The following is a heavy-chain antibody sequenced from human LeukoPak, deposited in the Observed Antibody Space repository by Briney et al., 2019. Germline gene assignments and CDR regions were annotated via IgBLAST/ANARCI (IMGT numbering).Heavy chain of an antibody. V-gene: IGHV3-23*01. CDR2: ISGSGGST. J-gene: IGHJ4*02. CDR1: GFTFSSYA. D-gene: IGHD3-3*01. CDR3: ARVVTGLYYDFWSGASDY. Sequence: GGSLRLSCAASGFTFSSYAMSWVRQAPGKGLEWVSAISGSGGSTYYADSVKGRFTISRDNSKNTLYLQMNSLRAEDTAVYYCARVVTGLYYDFWSGASDYWGQGTLVTVSS.